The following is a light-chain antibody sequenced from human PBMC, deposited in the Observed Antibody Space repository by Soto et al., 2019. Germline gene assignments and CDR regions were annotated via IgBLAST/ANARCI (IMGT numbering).Light chain of an antibody. Sequence: QSALTQPASVSGSPGQSITIFCAGTIRDIGAYNLVSWYQQNPGRAPQLIIYEVRNRPSGSSFRFSGSKSGNTASLTISGLQAEDEADYYCSSFTSRSSLIVGGGTKLTV. V-gene: IGLV2-14*01. J-gene: IGLJ2*01. CDR2: EVR. CDR1: IRDIGAYNL. CDR3: SSFTSRSSLI.